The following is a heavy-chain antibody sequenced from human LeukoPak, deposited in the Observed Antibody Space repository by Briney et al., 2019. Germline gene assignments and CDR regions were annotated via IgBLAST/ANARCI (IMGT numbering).Heavy chain of an antibody. CDR2: IRSDGSNQ. J-gene: IGHJ4*02. V-gene: IGHV3-30*02. CDR3: ANGNYYDSSGLDY. D-gene: IGHD3-22*01. Sequence: PGGSLRLSCAASGFTFSSYGMHWVRQAPGKGLEWVAFIRSDGSNQFYVDSVKGRFTISRDNSKNTLYLQMDSLRAEDTAVYYRANGNYYDSSGLDYWGQGTLVTVSS. CDR1: GFTFSSYG.